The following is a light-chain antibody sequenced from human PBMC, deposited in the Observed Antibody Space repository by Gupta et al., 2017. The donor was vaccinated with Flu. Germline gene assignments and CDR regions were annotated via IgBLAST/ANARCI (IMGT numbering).Light chain of an antibody. CDR2: EVT. Sequence: DLPQHASVPGPPGQSNTIPCTGTSSDVGGYNSVSWYQQHPRKCPKLMIYEVTSRPAGVAHRFSGSKSNNTASLTISGLHPEDESVYYCVSYTSCNTVLFGGGTKLTVL. V-gene: IGLV2-14*01. J-gene: IGLJ2*01. CDR1: SSDVGGYNS. CDR3: VSYTSCNTVL.